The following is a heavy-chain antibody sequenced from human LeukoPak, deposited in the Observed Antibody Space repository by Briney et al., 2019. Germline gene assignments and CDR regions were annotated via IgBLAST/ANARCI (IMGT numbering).Heavy chain of an antibody. CDR2: IIPIFGTA. V-gene: IGHV1-69*05. J-gene: IGHJ1*01. CDR3: ASTRISGYQIGEDFQH. D-gene: IGHD3-22*01. CDR1: GGTFSSYG. Sequence: GASVKVSCKASGGTFSSYGISWVRQAPGQGLEWRGRIIPIFGTANYAQKFQGRVTITTEESTSTAYMELSSLRSEDTAVYYSASTRISGYQIGEDFQHWGQGTLVTVSS.